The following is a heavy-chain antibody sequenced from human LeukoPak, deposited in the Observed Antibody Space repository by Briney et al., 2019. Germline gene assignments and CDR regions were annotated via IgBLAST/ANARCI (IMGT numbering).Heavy chain of an antibody. CDR1: GFTFRAYA. Sequence: GGSLRLSCAASGFTFRAYAMHWVRQAPGKGLEWVSYISSSGGATYYADSMKGRFTISRDNAKNSLYLQMNSLRAEDTAVYYCARSPAGANYYLDVWGKGTTVTISS. V-gene: IGHV3-48*03. CDR3: ARSPAGANYYLDV. D-gene: IGHD1-14*01. J-gene: IGHJ6*03. CDR2: ISSSGGAT.